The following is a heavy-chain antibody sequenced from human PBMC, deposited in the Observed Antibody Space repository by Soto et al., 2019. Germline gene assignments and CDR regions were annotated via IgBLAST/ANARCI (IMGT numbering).Heavy chain of an antibody. CDR1: RGSLSGFY. CDR3: ARAPKVSGSSQTRPDF. J-gene: IGHJ4*02. V-gene: IGHV4-34*01. D-gene: IGHD6-6*01. Sequence: LSLTCSLYRGSLSGFYWSWIRQPPGKRLEWIGEISQSGNTNYNPSLKSRVSISVDTSKNQFSLNLASVTAADTAVYYCARAPKVSGSSQTRPDFWGQGALVTVSS. CDR2: ISQSGNT.